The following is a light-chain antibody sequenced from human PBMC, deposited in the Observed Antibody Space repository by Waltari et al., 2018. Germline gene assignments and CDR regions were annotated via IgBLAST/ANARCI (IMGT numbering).Light chain of an antibody. CDR3: SSHTSNSIVV. CDR2: DVS. CDR1: SSDVGGYNS. V-gene: IGLV2-14*03. Sequence: QSALTQPASVSGSPGQSITISCTGTSSDVGGYNSVSWYQQHPGKAPKVMLYDVSNRPSGVSNRFSGSKSGNTASLTISGLQAEDEAEYYCSSHTSNSIVVFGGGTKLTVL. J-gene: IGLJ2*01.